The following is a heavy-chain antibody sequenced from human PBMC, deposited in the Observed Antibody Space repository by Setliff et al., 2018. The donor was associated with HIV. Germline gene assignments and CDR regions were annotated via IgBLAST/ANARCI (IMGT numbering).Heavy chain of an antibody. CDR1: GYTFTAYD. V-gene: IGHV1-18*01. CDR3: ARHDGLRSVHGAFDI. D-gene: IGHD4-17*01. Sequence: ASVKVSCKTSGYTFTAYDITWVRQAPGQGLEWMGSISAYNGNANYAEKFQGRVTMTTETSTSTAYMELRSLRTDDTAVYYCARHDGLRSVHGAFDIWGQGTMVTVSS. J-gene: IGHJ3*02. CDR2: ISAYNGNA.